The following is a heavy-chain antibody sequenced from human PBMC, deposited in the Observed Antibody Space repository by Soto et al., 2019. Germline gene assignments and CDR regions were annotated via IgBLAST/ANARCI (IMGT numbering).Heavy chain of an antibody. CDR3: ARDGAWDIVVVPAQELYYYYYYGMDV. V-gene: IGHV3-30-3*01. J-gene: IGHJ6*02. Sequence: GGSLRLSCAASGFTFSSYAMHWVRQAPGKGLEWVAVISYDGSNKYYADSVKGRFTISRDNSKNTLYLQMNSLRAEDTAVYYCARDGAWDIVVVPAQELYYYYYYGMDVWGQGTTVTVSS. CDR2: ISYDGSNK. D-gene: IGHD2-2*01. CDR1: GFTFSSYA.